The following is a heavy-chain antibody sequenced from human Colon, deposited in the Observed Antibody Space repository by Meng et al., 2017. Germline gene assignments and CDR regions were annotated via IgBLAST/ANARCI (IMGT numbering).Heavy chain of an antibody. J-gene: IGHJ4*02. CDR2: LSSDGSRK. CDR3: AKDQGVGGALDLIDH. Sequence: GESLKISCAASGFTFSAEAMQWVRQAPGKGLEWGAILSSDGSRKFYADSVTGRFTISRDNSKNTLYLQMDSLRTEDTALYYCAKDQGVGGALDLIDHWGQGTMVTVSS. D-gene: IGHD1-26*01. V-gene: IGHV3-30*04. CDR1: GFTFSAEA.